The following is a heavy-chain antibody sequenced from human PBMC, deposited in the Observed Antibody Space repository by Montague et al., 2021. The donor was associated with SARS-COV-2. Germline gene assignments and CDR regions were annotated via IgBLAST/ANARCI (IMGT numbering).Heavy chain of an antibody. Sequence: SETLSLTCAVYGGSFSGYYWSWIHQPPGKGLEWIGEINHSGSTNYNPSLKSRVTISVDTSKNQFSLKLSSVTSADTAVYYCARGRTVTTFYYYYYGMDVWGQGTTVTVSS. D-gene: IGHD4-17*01. CDR2: INHSGST. CDR3: ARGRTVTTFYYYYYGMDV. CDR1: GGSFSGYY. V-gene: IGHV4-34*01. J-gene: IGHJ6*02.